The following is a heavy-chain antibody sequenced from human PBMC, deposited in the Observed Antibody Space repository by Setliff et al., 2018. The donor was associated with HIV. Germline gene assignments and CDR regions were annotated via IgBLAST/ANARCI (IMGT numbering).Heavy chain of an antibody. J-gene: IGHJ4*02. CDR1: GGSISAYY. Sequence: SETLSLTCTVSGGSISAYYWSWIRQPPGKGLEWIGQINHSGSTNYNPSLETRVSISIDTSKNQFSLKLTSVTAADSAVYYCARLRRSSGWSFDYWAQGTLVTVS. D-gene: IGHD6-19*01. V-gene: IGHV4-34*01. CDR2: INHSGST. CDR3: ARLRRSSGWSFDY.